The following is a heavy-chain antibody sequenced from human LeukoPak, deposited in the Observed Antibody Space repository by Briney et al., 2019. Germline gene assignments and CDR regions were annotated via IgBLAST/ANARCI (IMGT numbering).Heavy chain of an antibody. CDR2: IKQDGSTR. Sequence: PGGSLRLSCVASGFTFNTYWMTWVRQAPGKGLEWVANIKQDGSTRYHVDSVKGRFTISRDNAKNSLYLQMNSLRAEDTAVYYCARDAVKFDSSGYYSVAAFDFWGQGTMVTVSS. CDR1: GFTFNTYW. D-gene: IGHD3-22*01. CDR3: ARDAVKFDSSGYYSVAAFDF. V-gene: IGHV3-7*01. J-gene: IGHJ3*01.